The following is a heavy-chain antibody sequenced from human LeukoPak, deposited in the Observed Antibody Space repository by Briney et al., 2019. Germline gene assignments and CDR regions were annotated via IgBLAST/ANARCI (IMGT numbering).Heavy chain of an antibody. CDR2: MNPNSGNT. CDR1: GYTFTSYD. J-gene: IGHJ4*02. V-gene: IGHV1-8*03. D-gene: IGHD4-17*01. CDR3: ARSDPADYGDIYYFDY. Sequence: GASVKVSCKASGYTFTSYDINWVRQATGQGLEWMGWMNPNSGNTGYAQKFQGRVTITRDTSASTAYMELSSLRSEDTAVYYCARSDPADYGDIYYFDYWGQGTLVTVSS.